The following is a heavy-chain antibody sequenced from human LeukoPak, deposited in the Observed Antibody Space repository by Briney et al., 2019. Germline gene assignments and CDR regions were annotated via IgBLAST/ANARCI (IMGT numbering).Heavy chain of an antibody. Sequence: GGSLRLSCAASGFTFSSYAMHWVRQAPGKGLEWVAFIWYDGSNKDYTDSVKGRFTISRDNAKNRLHLQMNSLRAEDTAVYYCAKDYRGYYDRSAWDYWGQGTLVTVSS. CDR1: GFTFSSYA. CDR3: AKDYRGYYDRSAWDY. V-gene: IGHV3-30*02. J-gene: IGHJ4*02. CDR2: IWYDGSNK. D-gene: IGHD3-22*01.